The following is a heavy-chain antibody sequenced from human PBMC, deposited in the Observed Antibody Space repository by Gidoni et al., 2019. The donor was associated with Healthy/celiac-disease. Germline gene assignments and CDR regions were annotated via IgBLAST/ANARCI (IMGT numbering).Heavy chain of an antibody. V-gene: IGHV3-21*01. J-gene: IGHJ3*02. D-gene: IGHD5-12*01. CDR2: ISSSSSYI. CDR1: GFTFSSYS. CDR3: ARGGNSGYDFEEWGAFDI. Sequence: EVQLVESGGGLVKPGGSLRLSCAASGFTFSSYSMNWVRQAPGKGLEWVSSISSSSSYIYYADSVKGRFTISRDNAKNSLYLQMNSLRAEDTAVYYCARGGNSGYDFEEWGAFDIWGQGTMVTVSS.